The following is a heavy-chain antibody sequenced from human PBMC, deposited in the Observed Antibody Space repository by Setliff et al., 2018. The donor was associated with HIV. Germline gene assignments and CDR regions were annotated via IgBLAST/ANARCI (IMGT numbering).Heavy chain of an antibody. CDR3: ARGGPGSSFGYDWFDP. CDR1: GYTFTSYY. J-gene: IGHJ5*02. D-gene: IGHD5-18*01. CDR2: INPNGGST. Sequence: ASVKVSCKASGYTFTSYYVHFVRQAPGQGPEWMGIINPNGGSTNYAQKFEGRVAMTADTSANNVHMYLSSLRSEDTAIYYCARGGPGSSFGYDWFDPWGQGTPVTVSS. V-gene: IGHV1-46*01.